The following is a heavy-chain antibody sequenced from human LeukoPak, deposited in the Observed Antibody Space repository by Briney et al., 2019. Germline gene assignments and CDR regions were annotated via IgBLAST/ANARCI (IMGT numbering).Heavy chain of an antibody. Sequence: ASVKVSCKASGYTFTGYYMHWVRQAPGQGLEWMGWINPNSGGTNYAQKFQGRVTMTRDTSISTAYMELSRLRSDDTAVYYCASSPYYYDSSGQYPYYFDYWGQGTLVTVSS. D-gene: IGHD3-22*01. CDR2: INPNSGGT. CDR1: GYTFTGYY. CDR3: ASSPYYYDSSGQYPYYFDY. J-gene: IGHJ4*02. V-gene: IGHV1-2*02.